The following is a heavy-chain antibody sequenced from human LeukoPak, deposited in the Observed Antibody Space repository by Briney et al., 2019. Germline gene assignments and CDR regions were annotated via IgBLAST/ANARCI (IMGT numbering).Heavy chain of an antibody. V-gene: IGHV4-59*01. D-gene: IGHD2/OR15-2a*01. CDR2: IYYSGST. CDR1: GGSISSYY. J-gene: IGHJ5*02. Sequence: SETLSLTCTVSGGSISSYYWSWIRQPPGKGLEWVGYIYYSGSTNYNPSLKSRVTISVDTSKNQFSLKLSSVTAADTAVYYCARDMTLYDSMEGWFDPWGQGTLVTVSS. CDR3: ARDMTLYDSMEGWFDP.